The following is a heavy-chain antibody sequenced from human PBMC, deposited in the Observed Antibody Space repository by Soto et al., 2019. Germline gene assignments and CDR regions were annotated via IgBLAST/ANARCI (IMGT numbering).Heavy chain of an antibody. D-gene: IGHD2-21*02. CDR3: AKDRVNGDLLLEVDS. J-gene: IGHJ4*02. V-gene: IGHV3-23*01. Sequence: PGGSLRLSCAASGFSFDNYAFNWVRQAPGKGLEWVSTISNDGDTTYYSDSVKGRFTISRDNSKNTLYLQMSSLRAEDTATYYCAKDRVNGDLLLEVDSWGQGTLVTVSS. CDR1: GFSFDNYA. CDR2: ISNDGDTT.